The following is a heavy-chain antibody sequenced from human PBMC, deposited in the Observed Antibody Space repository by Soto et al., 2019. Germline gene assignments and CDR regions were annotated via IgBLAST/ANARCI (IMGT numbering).Heavy chain of an antibody. V-gene: IGHV4-59*01. Sequence: SETLSLTCTVSGGSISSYYWSWIRQPPGKGLEWIGYIYNPSLKSRVTISVDTSKNQFSLKLSSVTAADTAVYYCARWVSSIAARPTLYYFDYWGQGTLVTVSS. J-gene: IGHJ4*02. CDR1: GGSISSYY. CDR3: ARWVSSIAARPTLYYFDY. D-gene: IGHD6-6*01. CDR2: I.